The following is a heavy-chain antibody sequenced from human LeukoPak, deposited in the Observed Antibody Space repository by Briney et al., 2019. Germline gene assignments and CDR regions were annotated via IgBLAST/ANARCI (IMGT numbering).Heavy chain of an antibody. V-gene: IGHV1-3*01. CDR2: INAGNGNT. Sequence: APVKVSCKASGYTFTSYAMHWVRQAPGQRLEWMGWINAGNGNTKYSQKFQGRVTITRDTSASTAYMELSSLRSEDTAVYYCARAGSSGWHVVYWGQGTLVTVSS. CDR1: GYTFTSYA. J-gene: IGHJ4*02. D-gene: IGHD6-19*01. CDR3: ARAGSSGWHVVY.